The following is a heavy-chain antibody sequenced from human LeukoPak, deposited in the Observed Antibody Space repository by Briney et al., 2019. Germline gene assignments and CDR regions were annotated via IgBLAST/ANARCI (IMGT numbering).Heavy chain of an antibody. CDR3: ASNLAVADPHRLYFDY. D-gene: IGHD6-19*01. V-gene: IGHV3-33*01. CDR2: IWYDGSNK. CDR1: GFFFSSYG. J-gene: IGHJ4*02. Sequence: GGSLRLSCAASGFFFSSYGMHWVRLAPGKGLEWVALIWYDGSNKYYADSVKGRFTISRDNSKNTLYLQMNSLRAEDTAVYYCASNLAVADPHRLYFDYWGQGTLVTVSS.